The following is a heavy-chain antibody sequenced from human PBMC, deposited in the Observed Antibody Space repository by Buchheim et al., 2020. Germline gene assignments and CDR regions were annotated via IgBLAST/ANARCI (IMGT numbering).Heavy chain of an antibody. CDR1: GGSIGSGDFY. D-gene: IGHD6-6*01. CDR2: ISYTGSS. V-gene: IGHV4-30-4*01. Sequence: QVQLQESGPGLVKPSQTLSLTCTVSGGSIGSGDFYWSWIRQTPGKGLEWIGYISYTGSSYYTPSLKSRVSISEDTSKNQLSLKLSSVTAADTAVFFCARSSIAATGSVWNFDLWGRGT. J-gene: IGHJ2*01. CDR3: ARSSIAATGSVWNFDL.